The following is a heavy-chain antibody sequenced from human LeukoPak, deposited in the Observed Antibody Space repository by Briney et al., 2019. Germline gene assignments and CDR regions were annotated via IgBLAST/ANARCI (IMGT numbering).Heavy chain of an antibody. CDR2: ISGDGGST. CDR1: GFTFDDYA. V-gene: IGHV3-43*02. D-gene: IGHD6-19*01. CDR3: AKDISLGRGWYYFEY. Sequence: GGSLRLSCAASGFTFDDYAMHWVRQAPGKGLEWVSLISGDGGSTYYADSVKGRFTISRDNSKNSLYLQMNSLRTEDTALYYCAKDISLGRGWYYFEYWGQETLVTVSS. J-gene: IGHJ4*02.